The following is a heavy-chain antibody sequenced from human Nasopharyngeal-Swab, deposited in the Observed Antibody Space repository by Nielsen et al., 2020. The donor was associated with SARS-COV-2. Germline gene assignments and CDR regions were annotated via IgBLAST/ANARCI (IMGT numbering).Heavy chain of an antibody. CDR2: IYYSGST. CDR3: ARVGGLWSAGFYYYYMDV. J-gene: IGHJ6*03. V-gene: IGHV4-59*01. Sequence: WIRQPPGKGLEWIGDIYYSGSTNYNPSLKSRVTISVDTSKNQFSLKLSSVTAADTAVYYCARVGGLWSAGFYYYYMDVWGKGTTVTVSS. D-gene: IGHD3-3*01.